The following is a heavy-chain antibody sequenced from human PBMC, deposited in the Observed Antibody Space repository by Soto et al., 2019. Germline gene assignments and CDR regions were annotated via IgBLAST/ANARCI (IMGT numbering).Heavy chain of an antibody. CDR2: IWYDGSNK. Sequence: PGGSLRLCCAASGFTFSSYGVHWFRQAPGKGLEWVAVIWYDGSNKYYADSVKGRFTISRDNSKNTLYLQMNSLRAEDTAVYYCARGRWGVYYYGMDVWGQGTTVTVSS. D-gene: IGHD3-16*01. CDR3: ARGRWGVYYYGMDV. CDR1: GFTFSSYG. V-gene: IGHV3-33*01. J-gene: IGHJ6*02.